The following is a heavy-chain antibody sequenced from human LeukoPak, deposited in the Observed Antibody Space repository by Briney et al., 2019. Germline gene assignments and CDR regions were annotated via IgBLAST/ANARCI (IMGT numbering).Heavy chain of an antibody. CDR1: GGSIRSTSYY. Sequence: PSETLSLTCTVSGGSIRSTSYYWGWIRQPPGKGLEWIGSIYYTGSTYYNPSLKSRATISVDTSKNQFSLKVSSVTAADTAVYYCARTGGSFYFYYYMDVWGKGTTVTVSS. CDR3: ARTGGSFYFYYYMDV. V-gene: IGHV4-39*07. J-gene: IGHJ6*03. CDR2: IYYTGST. D-gene: IGHD1-26*01.